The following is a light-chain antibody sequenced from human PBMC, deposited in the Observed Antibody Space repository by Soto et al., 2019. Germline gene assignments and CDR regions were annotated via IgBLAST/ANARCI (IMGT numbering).Light chain of an antibody. Sequence: QSVLTPPPSVSGAPGQRVTISCTGSSSNIGAGYDVHWYQQRPETAPKLLIFGTINRPSGVPDRFSGSKSGTSASLAITGLQAEDEGDYYCAAWDDSLNGPVFGGGTKLTVL. J-gene: IGLJ2*01. CDR1: SSNIGAGYD. CDR2: GTI. CDR3: AAWDDSLNGPV. V-gene: IGLV1-40*01.